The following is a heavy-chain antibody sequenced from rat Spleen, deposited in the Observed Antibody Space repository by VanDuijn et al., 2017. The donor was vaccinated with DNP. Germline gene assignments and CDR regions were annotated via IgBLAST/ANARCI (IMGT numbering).Heavy chain of an antibody. Sequence: EVQLVESGGGLVQPGGSLKLSCAASGFTFSDYNMAWVRQAPKKGLEWVATITTDGGGTYYPDSVKGRFTISRDNADNTVYLQMNSLRSEDTATYYCANYNSYDGTYWGQGVMVTVSS. J-gene: IGHJ2*01. CDR2: ITTDGGGT. D-gene: IGHD1-12*02. CDR3: ANYNSYDGTY. CDR1: GFTFSDYN. V-gene: IGHV5S10*01.